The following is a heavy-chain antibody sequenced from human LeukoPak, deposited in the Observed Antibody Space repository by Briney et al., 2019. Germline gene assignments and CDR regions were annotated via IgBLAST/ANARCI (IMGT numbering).Heavy chain of an antibody. CDR2: INPSGGNT. D-gene: IGHD1-26*01. J-gene: IGHJ4*02. CDR1: GYTFTSYW. CDR3: ARDIMGATTETFDY. Sequence: ASVKVSCKASGYTFTSYWMHWVRQAPGQGLEWMGVINPSGGNTKYAEKFQGRVTMTRDTFARTVYMEVSSLTSEDTAFYYCARDIMGATTETFDYWGQGTLVTVSS. V-gene: IGHV1-46*01.